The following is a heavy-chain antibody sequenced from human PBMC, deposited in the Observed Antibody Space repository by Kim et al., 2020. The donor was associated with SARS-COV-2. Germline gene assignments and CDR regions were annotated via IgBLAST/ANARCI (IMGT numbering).Heavy chain of an antibody. Sequence: GGSLRLSCAASGFTFSSYWMHWVRQAPGKGLVWVSRINSDGSSTSYADSVKGRFTISRDNAKNTLYLQMNSLRAEDTAVYYCARQEDSSGLLSEGAFDIWGQGTMVTVSS. V-gene: IGHV3-74*01. J-gene: IGHJ3*02. CDR3: ARQEDSSGLLSEGAFDI. D-gene: IGHD3-22*01. CDR2: INSDGSST. CDR1: GFTFSSYW.